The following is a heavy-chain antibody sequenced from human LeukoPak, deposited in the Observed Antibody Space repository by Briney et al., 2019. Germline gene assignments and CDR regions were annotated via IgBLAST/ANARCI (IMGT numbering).Heavy chain of an antibody. J-gene: IGHJ4*02. CDR3: ARDGNTMVRGVIIFSQYFDY. Sequence: PSETLSLTCAVYGGSFSGYYWSWIRQPPGKGLEWIGEINHSGSTDYNPSLKSRVTISVDTSKNQFSLKLSSVTAADTAVYYCARDGNTMVRGVIIFSQYFDYWGQGTLVTVSS. CDR2: INHSGST. D-gene: IGHD3-10*01. V-gene: IGHV4-34*01. CDR1: GGSFSGYY.